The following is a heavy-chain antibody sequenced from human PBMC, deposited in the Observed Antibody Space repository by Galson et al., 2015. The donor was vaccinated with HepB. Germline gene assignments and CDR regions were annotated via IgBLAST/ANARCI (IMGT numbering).Heavy chain of an antibody. J-gene: IGHJ4*02. V-gene: IGHV1-69*13. CDR3: ARDNWNYVSNDY. Sequence: SVKVSCKASGGTFSSYAISWVRQAPGQGLEWMGGIIPIFGTANYAQKFQGRVTITADESTSTAYMELSSLRSEDTAVYYCARDNWNYVSNDYWGQGTLVTVSS. CDR2: IIPIFGTA. CDR1: GGTFSSYA. D-gene: IGHD1-7*01.